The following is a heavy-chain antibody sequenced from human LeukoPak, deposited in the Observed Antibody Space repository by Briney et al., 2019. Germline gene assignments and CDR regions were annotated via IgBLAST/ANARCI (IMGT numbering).Heavy chain of an antibody. V-gene: IGHV4-30-4*01. CDR3: ASPTSDAFDI. Sequence: KPSETRSLTCTVYCGSISSGDYYWSWIRQPPGKGLEWIGCIYYSGSTYYDPSLKSRVTISVDTSKNQFSLKLIFVTAADTAVYYCASPTSDAFDIWGQGTMVTVSS. CDR1: CGSISSGDYY. CDR2: IYYSGST. J-gene: IGHJ3*02. D-gene: IGHD5-12*01.